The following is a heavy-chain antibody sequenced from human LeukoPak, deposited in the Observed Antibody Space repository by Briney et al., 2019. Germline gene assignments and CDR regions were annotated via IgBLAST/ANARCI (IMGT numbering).Heavy chain of an antibody. J-gene: IGHJ4*02. CDR3: AKDQAPYDFWSGYHDY. V-gene: IGHV3-21*01. Sequence: PGGSLRLSCAASGFTFSSYSMNWVRQAPGKGLEWVSSISSSSSYIYYADSVKGRFTISRDNAKNSLYLQMNSLRAEDTAVYYCAKDQAPYDFWSGYHDYWGQGTLVTVSS. CDR1: GFTFSSYS. D-gene: IGHD3-3*01. CDR2: ISSSSSYI.